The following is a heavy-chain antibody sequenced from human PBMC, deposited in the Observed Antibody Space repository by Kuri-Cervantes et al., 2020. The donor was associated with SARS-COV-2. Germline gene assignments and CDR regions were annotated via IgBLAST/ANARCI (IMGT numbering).Heavy chain of an antibody. CDR1: GGSISSGDNY. Sequence: SETLSLTCTVSGGSISSGDNYWSWIRQPPGKGLEWIGYIYYSGSTYYNPSLKSRVTISVDTSKNQFSLKLSSVTAADTAVYYCARGRNTEAFDIWGQGTMVTVSS. J-gene: IGHJ3*02. V-gene: IGHV4-30-4*08. CDR2: IYYSGST. D-gene: IGHD1-14*01. CDR3: ARGRNTEAFDI.